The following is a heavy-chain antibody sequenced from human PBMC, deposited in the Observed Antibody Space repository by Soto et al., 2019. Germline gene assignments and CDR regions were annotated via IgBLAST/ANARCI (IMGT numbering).Heavy chain of an antibody. CDR1: GYTFTGYY. D-gene: IGHD4-17*01. CDR3: ATLLTRDYGDYPDAFDI. Sequence: QVQLVQSGAEVKKPGASVKVSCKASGYTFTGYYMHWVRQAPGQGLEWMGWINPNSGGTNYAQKFQGWVTMTRDTSISTAYMELSRLRSDDTAVYYCATLLTRDYGDYPDAFDIWGQGTMVTVSS. V-gene: IGHV1-2*04. J-gene: IGHJ3*02. CDR2: INPNSGGT.